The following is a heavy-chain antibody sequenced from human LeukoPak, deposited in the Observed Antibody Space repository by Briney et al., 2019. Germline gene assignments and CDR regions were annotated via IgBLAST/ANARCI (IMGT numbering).Heavy chain of an antibody. CDR2: ISGSGGST. CDR3: AKSEGLRYFDWSRGYYFDY. D-gene: IGHD3-9*01. Sequence: GASLRLSCAASGFTFSSYAMSWVRQAPGKGLGWVSAISGSGGSTYYADSVKGRFTISRDNSKNTLYLQMNSLRAEDTAVYYCAKSEGLRYFDWSRGYYFDYWGQGTLVTVSS. J-gene: IGHJ4*02. V-gene: IGHV3-23*01. CDR1: GFTFSSYA.